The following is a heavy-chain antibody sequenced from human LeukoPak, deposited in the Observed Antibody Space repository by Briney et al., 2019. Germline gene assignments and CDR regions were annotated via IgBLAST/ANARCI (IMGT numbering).Heavy chain of an antibody. V-gene: IGHV4-4*07. J-gene: IGHJ4*02. CDR1: GGSISSHY. CDR2: IYTSGST. D-gene: IGHD2-15*01. CDR3: ARDSEHGGLY. Sequence: SETLSLTCTVSGGSISSHYWNCIRQPAGKGLEWIGRIYTSGSTNYNPSLKSRVTMSVDTSKNQFSLKLNSVTAADTAVYYCARDSEHGGLYWGQGTLVTVSS.